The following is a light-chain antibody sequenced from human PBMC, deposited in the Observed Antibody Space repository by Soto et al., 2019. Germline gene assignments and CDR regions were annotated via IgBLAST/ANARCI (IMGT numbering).Light chain of an antibody. Sequence: DVVMTQSPDSLAVSLGERATINCKSSQGILITSTNKNYLAWYQQQPRQPPKLLIYWASARESGVPDRYSGIGSGIYLYLNISSLQSEDVAVYYCQHYYNYPYTVGQGTRRESK. CDR3: QHYYNYPYT. V-gene: IGKV4-1*01. J-gene: IGKJ2*01. CDR1: QGILITSTNKNY. CDR2: WAS.